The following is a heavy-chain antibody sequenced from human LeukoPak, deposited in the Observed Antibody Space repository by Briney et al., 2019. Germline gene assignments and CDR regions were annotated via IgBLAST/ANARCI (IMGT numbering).Heavy chain of an antibody. V-gene: IGHV3-7*03. D-gene: IGHD1-14*01. CDR1: GFTFSIYW. Sequence: GGSLRLSCAASGFTFSIYWMSWVRQAPGEGLEWVANIKQDGSEKYYVGSVKGRLTISRDNADNSLYLQMNSLRAEGTAVYYCARLRTFDYWGQGTLVTVSS. J-gene: IGHJ4*02. CDR3: ARLRTFDY. CDR2: IKQDGSEK.